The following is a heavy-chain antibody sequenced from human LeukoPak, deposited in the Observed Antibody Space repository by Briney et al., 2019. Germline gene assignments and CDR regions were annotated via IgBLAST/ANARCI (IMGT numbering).Heavy chain of an antibody. CDR3: AKDYYGSLDY. D-gene: IGHD3-10*01. V-gene: IGHV3-30*18. Sequence: PGGSLRLSCAASGFIFSTHGMHWVRQAPGKGLEWVSLISYDGSTKYYADSVEGRFTISRDNSKSTLYLQLNSLRVEDTAVYSCAKDYYGSLDYWGQGTLVTVSS. CDR1: GFIFSTHG. J-gene: IGHJ4*02. CDR2: ISYDGSTK.